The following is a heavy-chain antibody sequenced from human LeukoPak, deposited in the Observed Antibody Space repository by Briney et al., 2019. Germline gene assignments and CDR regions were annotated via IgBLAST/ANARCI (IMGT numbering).Heavy chain of an antibody. CDR3: ARAITINFDY. Sequence: SETLSLTCTVSGGSISSGSYYWSWILQPAGKGLEWIGRIYTSGSTNYNPSLKSRVTISVYTSKNQFSLKLSSVTAADTAVYYCARAITINFDYWGQGTLVTVSS. J-gene: IGHJ4*02. CDR1: GGSISSGSYY. V-gene: IGHV4-61*02. D-gene: IGHD3-3*01. CDR2: IYTSGST.